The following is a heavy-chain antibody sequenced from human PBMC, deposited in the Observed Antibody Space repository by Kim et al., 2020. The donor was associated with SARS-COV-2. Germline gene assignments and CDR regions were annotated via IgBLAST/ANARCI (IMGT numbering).Heavy chain of an antibody. CDR3: AKRGDTFGGVIAPISPGGAAYYYYGMDV. D-gene: IGHD3-16*02. Sequence: GGSLRLSCAASGFTFSSYAMSWVRQAPGKGLEWVSVIYSGGSSTYYADSVKGRFTISRDNSKNTLYLQMNSLRAEDTAVYYCAKRGDTFGGVIAPISPGGAAYYYYGMDVWGQGTTVTVSS. CDR1: GFTFSSYA. J-gene: IGHJ6*02. V-gene: IGHV3-23*03. CDR2: IYSGGSST.